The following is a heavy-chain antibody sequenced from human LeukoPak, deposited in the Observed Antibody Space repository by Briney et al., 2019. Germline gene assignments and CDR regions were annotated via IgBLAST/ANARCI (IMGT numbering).Heavy chain of an antibody. D-gene: IGHD3-22*01. J-gene: IGHJ4*02. CDR2: ISGSGGTA. Sequence: GGSLRLSCAASGFTFSIYAMSWVRQAPGKGLEWDSAISGSGGTAYYADSVKGRFTISRDNSKNTLYLQMNSLRAEDTAVYYCAKKGYYDGSGYYMYYFDHWGQGTLVTVSS. CDR1: GFTFSIYA. V-gene: IGHV3-23*01. CDR3: AKKGYYDGSGYYMYYFDH.